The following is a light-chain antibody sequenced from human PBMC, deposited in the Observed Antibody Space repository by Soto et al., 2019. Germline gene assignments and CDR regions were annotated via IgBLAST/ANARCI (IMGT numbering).Light chain of an antibody. J-gene: IGLJ1*01. CDR3: SSYEGSYV. V-gene: IGLV2-8*01. Sequence: QSVLTQPPSASGSPGQSVTISCTGTSSDVGVYNYVSWYQQHPGKAPKLMIYEVSKRPSGVPDRFSGSKSGNTASLTVSGLQAEDEADYYCSSYEGSYVFGTGTKVTV. CDR1: SSDVGVYNY. CDR2: EVS.